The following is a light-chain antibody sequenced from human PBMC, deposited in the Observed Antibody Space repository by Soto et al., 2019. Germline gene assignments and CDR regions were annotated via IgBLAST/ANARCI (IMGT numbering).Light chain of an antibody. Sequence: EIVLTQSPGTLSLSPGERATLSGGASQSVRNDHVAWYQQKTGQAPRLLISRAVTRAIGIPDRFSGSGSGTGFTLTISSLEPEDFALYYCQQYGTTPWTFGQGTKVDIK. CDR3: QQYGTTPWT. V-gene: IGKV3-20*01. CDR2: RAV. J-gene: IGKJ1*01. CDR1: QSVRNDH.